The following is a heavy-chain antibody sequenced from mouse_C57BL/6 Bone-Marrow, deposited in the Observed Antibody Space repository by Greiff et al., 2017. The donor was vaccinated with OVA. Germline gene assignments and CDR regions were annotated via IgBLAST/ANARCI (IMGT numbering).Heavy chain of an antibody. CDR3: ARANRERGFAY. CDR2: ISSGSSTI. Sequence: DVQLVESGGGLVKPGGSLKLSCAASGFTFSDYGMHWVRQAPEKGLEWVAYISSGSSTIYYADTVKGRFTISRDNAKNTLFLQMTSLRSEDTAMYYCARANRERGFAYWGQGTLVTVSA. CDR1: GFTFSDYG. D-gene: IGHD4-1*01. V-gene: IGHV5-17*01. J-gene: IGHJ3*01.